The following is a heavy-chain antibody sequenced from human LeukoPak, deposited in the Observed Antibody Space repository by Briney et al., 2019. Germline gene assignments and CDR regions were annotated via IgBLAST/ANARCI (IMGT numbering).Heavy chain of an antibody. CDR1: GFTFSDYS. Sequence: GGSLRLSCAPSGFTFSDYSMTWVRQTPRKGLEWVSYLSSSSSLIYYADSVKGRFTICIDNAKQSLYLQMNSLRAEDTAVYYCARIWVINCSGGSCYYFEYWGQGALVTVSS. CDR3: ARIWVINCSGGSCYYFEY. J-gene: IGHJ4*02. D-gene: IGHD2-15*01. V-gene: IGHV3-48*01. CDR2: LSSSSSLI.